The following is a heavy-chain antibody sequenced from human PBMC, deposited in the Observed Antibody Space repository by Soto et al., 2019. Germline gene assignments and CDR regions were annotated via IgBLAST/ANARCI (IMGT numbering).Heavy chain of an antibody. CDR2: IYHGGTT. D-gene: IGHD3-10*01. CDR1: AGSINTAASS. V-gene: IGHV4-30-2*01. CDR3: AAYHGAPLAVY. Sequence: QLQLQESGSGLVKPSQTLSLTCTVSAGSINTAASSWAWVRQPPGEGLDFIGYIYHGGTTFLNPSLRRRLIIPVDRSKNQFSLKLGSVSAADTAVYYCAAYHGAPLAVYWGQGTLVTVSS. J-gene: IGHJ4*02.